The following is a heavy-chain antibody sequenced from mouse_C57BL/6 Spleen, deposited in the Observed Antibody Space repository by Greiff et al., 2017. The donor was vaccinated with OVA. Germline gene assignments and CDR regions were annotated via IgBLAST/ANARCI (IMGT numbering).Heavy chain of an antibody. CDR3: ARSRTVNYAMDY. D-gene: IGHD1-1*01. CDR1: GYTFTSYW. V-gene: IGHV1-64*01. Sequence: QVQLKQPGAELVKPGASVKLSCKASGYTFTSYWMHWVKQRPGQGLEWIGMIHPNSGSTNYNEKFKSKATLTVDKSSSTAYMQLSSLTSEDSAVYYCARSRTVNYAMDYWGQGTSVTVSS. J-gene: IGHJ4*01. CDR2: IHPNSGST.